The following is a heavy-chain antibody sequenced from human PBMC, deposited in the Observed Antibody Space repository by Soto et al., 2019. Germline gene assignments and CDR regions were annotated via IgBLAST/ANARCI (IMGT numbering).Heavy chain of an antibody. V-gene: IGHV3-74*01. CDR1: GFSFSSYW. J-gene: IGHJ4*02. CDR3: AKREGNTYGLFH. CDR2: IKPDGSST. D-gene: IGHD5-18*01. Sequence: EVQLVESGGGLVQPGGSLRLSCAASGFSFSSYWIHWVRQAPGKGLVWVSRIKPDGSSTDYADSVKGRFTISRDNAKNTLYLQMNSLSAEDTAVYYCAKREGNTYGLFHWGQGTLVTVSS.